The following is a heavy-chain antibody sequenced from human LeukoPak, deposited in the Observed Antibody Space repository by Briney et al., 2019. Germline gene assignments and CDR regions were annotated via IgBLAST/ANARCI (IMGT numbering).Heavy chain of an antibody. Sequence: SETLSLTCTVSGGSISSYYWSWIRRPPGKGLEWIGYIYYSGSTNYKSSLKSRVTISVDTSKNQFSLKLSSVTAADTGVYYCARGLTLFDPWGQGTLVTVSS. D-gene: IGHD1-20*01. CDR2: IYYSGST. CDR3: ARGLTLFDP. V-gene: IGHV4-59*01. CDR1: GGSISSYY. J-gene: IGHJ5*02.